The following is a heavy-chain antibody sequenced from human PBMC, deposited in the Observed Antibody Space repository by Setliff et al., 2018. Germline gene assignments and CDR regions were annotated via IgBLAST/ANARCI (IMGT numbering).Heavy chain of an antibody. V-gene: IGHV4-59*01. CDR3: AREEVAGRWRAFDI. CDR2: IYYSGST. J-gene: IGHJ3*02. CDR1: GGSISSYY. Sequence: SETMSLTCTVSGGSISSYYRSWIRKPPGKGLEWLGYIYYSGSTNYNPSLKSRVTISVDTSTNQFSLKLSSVTAADTAVYYCAREEVAGRWRAFDIWGQGTMVTVSS. D-gene: IGHD6-19*01.